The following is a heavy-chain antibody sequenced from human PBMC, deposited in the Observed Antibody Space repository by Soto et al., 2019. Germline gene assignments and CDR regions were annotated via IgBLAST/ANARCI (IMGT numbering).Heavy chain of an antibody. J-gene: IGHJ6*02. D-gene: IGHD2-2*01. V-gene: IGHV4-38-2*02. CDR3: AREGLVVVVPAATYYYYGMDV. Sequence: SETLSLTCAVSGYSISSGYYWGWIRQPPGKGLEWIGSIYHSGSTYYNPSLKSRVTISVDTSKNQFSLKLSSVTAADTAVYYCAREGLVVVVPAATYYYYGMDVWGQGTKVTVS. CDR2: IYHSGST. CDR1: GYSISSGYY.